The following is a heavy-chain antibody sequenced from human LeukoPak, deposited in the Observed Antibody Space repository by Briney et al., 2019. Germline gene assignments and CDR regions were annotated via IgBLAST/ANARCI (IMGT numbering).Heavy chain of an antibody. V-gene: IGHV1-69*04. Sequence: ASVKVSCKASGGTFSSYAISWVRQAPGQGLEWMGRIIPILGIANYAQKFQGRVTITADKSTSTAYMELSSLRSEDTAVYYCAFAVAATLNDYWGQGTLVTVSS. J-gene: IGHJ4*02. CDR1: GGTFSSYA. CDR3: AFAVAATLNDY. CDR2: IIPILGIA. D-gene: IGHD2-15*01.